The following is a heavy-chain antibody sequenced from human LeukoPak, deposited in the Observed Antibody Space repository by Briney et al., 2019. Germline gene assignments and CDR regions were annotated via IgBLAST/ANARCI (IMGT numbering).Heavy chain of an antibody. Sequence: PGGSLRLSCAASGFTFSSYAMHWVRQAPGKGLEWVAVISYDGSKKYYADSVKGRFTISRDNSKNTLSLQMSSLRVEDTAVYYCARWNQGHGLDVWGQGTTVTVSS. CDR1: GFTFSSYA. J-gene: IGHJ6*02. D-gene: IGHD4-23*01. CDR3: ARWNQGHGLDV. V-gene: IGHV3-33*01. CDR2: ISYDGSKK.